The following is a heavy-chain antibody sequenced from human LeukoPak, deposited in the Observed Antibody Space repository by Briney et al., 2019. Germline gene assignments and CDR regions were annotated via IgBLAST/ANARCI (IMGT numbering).Heavy chain of an antibody. V-gene: IGHV1-69*05. CDR1: GGTFSSYA. CDR2: IIPIFGTA. CDR3: ARGLEVSTRPYFGY. Sequence: GASVKVSCKASGGTFSSYAISWVRQAPGQGLEWMGGIIPIFGTANYAQKFQGRVTITTDESTSTAYMELSSLRSEDTAVYYCARGLEVSTRPYFGYWGQGTLVTVSS. J-gene: IGHJ4*02. D-gene: IGHD1-1*01.